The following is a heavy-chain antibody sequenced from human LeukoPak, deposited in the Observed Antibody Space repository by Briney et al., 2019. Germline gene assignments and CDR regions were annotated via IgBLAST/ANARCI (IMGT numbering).Heavy chain of an antibody. J-gene: IGHJ4*02. CDR1: GYTFTDSY. V-gene: IGHV1-2*02. D-gene: IGHD3-22*01. CDR2: INPNSGGT. CDR3: AREVYYDSSGYHPGY. Sequence: ASVKVSCKTSGYTFTDSYIHWVRQAPGQGLEWMGWINPNSGGTNYAQKFQGRVTMTRDTSTSTVYMELSSLRSEDTAVYYCAREVYYDSSGYHPGYWGQGTLVTVSS.